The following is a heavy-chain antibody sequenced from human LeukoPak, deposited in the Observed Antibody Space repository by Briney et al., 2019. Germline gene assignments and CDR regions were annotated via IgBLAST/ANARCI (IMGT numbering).Heavy chain of an antibody. Sequence: SETLSLTCAVSGGSISSGGYSWSWIRQPPGKGLEWIGYIYYSGSTYYNPSLKSRLTISLDTSQNQFSLKLASVTAADTAIYYCAREFSSIGNYYYYMDVWGQGTTVTVSS. J-gene: IGHJ6*03. CDR2: IYYSGST. V-gene: IGHV4-30-4*07. CDR1: GGSISSGGYS. CDR3: AREFSSIGNYYYYMDV. D-gene: IGHD6-13*01.